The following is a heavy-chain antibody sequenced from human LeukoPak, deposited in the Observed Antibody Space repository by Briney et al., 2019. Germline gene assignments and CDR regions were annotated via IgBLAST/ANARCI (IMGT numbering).Heavy chain of an antibody. CDR3: ARDEAAGMRY. V-gene: IGHV3-74*01. Sequence: GGSLRLSCAASGFTFSRYWMHWVRQAPGKGLAWVSRINSDGSSTNYADSVRGRFTISRDNAKNTLYLQLNSLRAEDTALYYCARDEAAGMRYWGQGTLVTVSS. CDR2: INSDGSST. J-gene: IGHJ4*02. D-gene: IGHD6-13*01. CDR1: GFTFSRYW.